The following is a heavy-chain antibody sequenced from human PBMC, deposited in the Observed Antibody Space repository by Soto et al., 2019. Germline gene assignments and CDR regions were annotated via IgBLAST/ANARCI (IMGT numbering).Heavy chain of an antibody. V-gene: IGHV1-18*01. J-gene: IGHJ6*02. D-gene: IGHD6-19*01. CDR3: ARDLIAVAQLDYYYYGMDV. CDR1: GYTFTSYG. Sequence: QVQLVQSGAEVKKPGASVKVSCKASGYTFTSYGISWVRQAPGQGLEWMGWISAYNGNTNYAQKPPGRVTMTTDTXRSXAXKELRSLRSDDTAVYYCARDLIAVAQLDYYYYGMDVWGQGTTVTVSS. CDR2: ISAYNGNT.